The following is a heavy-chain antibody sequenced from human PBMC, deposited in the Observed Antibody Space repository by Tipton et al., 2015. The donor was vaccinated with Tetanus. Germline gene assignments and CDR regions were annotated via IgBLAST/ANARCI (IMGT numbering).Heavy chain of an antibody. Sequence: TLSLTCTVSGGSVSGGDYHWSWIRQPPGKGLEWIGYSHYSGSTSSNPSLKSRVTISLDTSKNQFSLRLNSVTAADTAMYYCVTVNLPNYYHYGMDVWGQGTTVTVSS. CDR1: GGSVSGGDYH. CDR3: VTVNLPNYYHYGMDV. V-gene: IGHV4-61*08. J-gene: IGHJ6*02. CDR2: SHYSGST.